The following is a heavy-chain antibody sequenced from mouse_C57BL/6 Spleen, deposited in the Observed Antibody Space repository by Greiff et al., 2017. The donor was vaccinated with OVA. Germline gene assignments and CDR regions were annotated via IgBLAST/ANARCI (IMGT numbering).Heavy chain of an antibody. J-gene: IGHJ1*03. CDR1: GFTFSDYG. CDR2: ISSGSSTI. D-gene: IGHD1-1*01. CDR3: ARQDYYGSSYSYFDV. V-gene: IGHV5-17*01. Sequence: EVQGVESGGGLVKPGGSLKLSCAASGFTFSDYGMHWVRQAPEKGLEWVAYISSGSSTIYYADTVKGRFPISRDNAKNTLFLQMTSLRSEDTAMYYCARQDYYGSSYSYFDVWGTGTTVTVSS.